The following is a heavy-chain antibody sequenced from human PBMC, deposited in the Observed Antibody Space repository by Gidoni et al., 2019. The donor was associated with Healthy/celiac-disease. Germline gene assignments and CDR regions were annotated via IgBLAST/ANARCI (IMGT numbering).Heavy chain of an antibody. CDR3: ARASFDGMDV. CDR2: IYHSGST. V-gene: IGHV4-30-2*01. D-gene: IGHD3-3*01. Sequence: QLQLQESGSGLVKPSQTLSLTCAVSGGSLSSGGYSWSGTRKPPGKGLEWIGYIYHSGSTYYNPSLKSRVTISVDRAKNQFYLKLSSVTAADTAVDYCARASFDGMDVWGQGTTVTVSS. J-gene: IGHJ6*02. CDR1: GGSLSSGGYS.